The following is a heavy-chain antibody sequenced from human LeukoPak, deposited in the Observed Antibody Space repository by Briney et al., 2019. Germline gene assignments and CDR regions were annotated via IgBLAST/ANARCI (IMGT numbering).Heavy chain of an antibody. V-gene: IGHV5-51*01. D-gene: IGHD2-15*01. J-gene: IGHJ4*02. CDR1: GYSFTSYW. CDR2: IYPGDSDT. Sequence: AGESLKISCQGSGYSFTSYWIGWVRQMPGKGLEWMGIIYPGDSDTRYSPSFQGQVTISADKSISAAYLQWSSLKASDTAMYYCARHPRGYCSGGSCYSVDYWGQGTLVTVSS. CDR3: ARHPRGYCSGGSCYSVDY.